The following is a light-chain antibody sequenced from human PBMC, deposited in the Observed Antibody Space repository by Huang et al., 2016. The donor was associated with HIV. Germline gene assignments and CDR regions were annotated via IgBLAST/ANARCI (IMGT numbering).Light chain of an antibody. CDR2: GAS. CDR3: QQYSYWPPT. CDR1: QNLNRN. Sequence: EIVMTQSPATRSVSPGERAPLSCRGSQNLNRNLAWYRQKHGQAPRLLSYGASTRATGVPARFSGSGSGTEFTLTISGLQSEDFALYYCQQYSYWPPTFGQGTKVEIK. J-gene: IGKJ1*01. V-gene: IGKV3-15*01.